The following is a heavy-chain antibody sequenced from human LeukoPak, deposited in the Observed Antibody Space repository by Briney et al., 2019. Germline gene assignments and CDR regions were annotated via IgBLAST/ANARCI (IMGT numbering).Heavy chain of an antibody. CDR2: INPNSGGT. V-gene: IGHV1-2*02. D-gene: IGHD6-13*01. Sequence: ASVKVSCKASGYTFTSYDINWVRQATGQGLEWMGWINPNSGGTNYAQKFQGRVTMTRDTSISTAYMELSRLRSDDTAVYYCARGSLSRRQQLVHYWGQGTLVTVSS. CDR3: ARGSLSRRQQLVHY. J-gene: IGHJ4*02. CDR1: GYTFTSYD.